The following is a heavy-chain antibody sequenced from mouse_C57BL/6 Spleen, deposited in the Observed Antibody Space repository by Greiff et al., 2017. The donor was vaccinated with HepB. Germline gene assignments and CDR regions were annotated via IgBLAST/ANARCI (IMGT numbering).Heavy chain of an antibody. CDR2: INPSSGYT. J-gene: IGHJ3*01. CDR3: ARSIYYDYDEEAWFAY. Sequence: QVQLKESGAELAKPGASVKLSCKASGYTFTSYWMHWVKQRPGQGLEWIGYINPSSGYTKYNQKFKDKATLTADKSSSTAYMQLSSLTYEDSAVYYCARSIYYDYDEEAWFAYWGQGTLVTVSA. V-gene: IGHV1-7*01. D-gene: IGHD2-4*01. CDR1: GYTFTSYW.